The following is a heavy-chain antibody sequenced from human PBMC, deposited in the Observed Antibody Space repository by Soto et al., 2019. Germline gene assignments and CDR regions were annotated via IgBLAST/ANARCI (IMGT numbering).Heavy chain of an antibody. CDR1: GFSLNTSGVA. CDR2: IYWDDDK. CDR3: AHRRGAGGGECYCYDY. D-gene: IGHD2-21*01. V-gene: IGHV2-5*02. Sequence: QITLKESGPTLVKPTQTLTLTCTLSGFSLNTSGVAVGWIRQPLGKALEWLAVIYWDDDKRYSPSLKSRVTITKDTSRNQVVLTMTNMDPVDTATYYCAHRRGAGGGECYCYDYWGQGTLVTVSS. J-gene: IGHJ4*02.